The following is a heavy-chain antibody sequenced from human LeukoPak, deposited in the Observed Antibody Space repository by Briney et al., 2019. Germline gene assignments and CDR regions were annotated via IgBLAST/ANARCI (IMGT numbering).Heavy chain of an antibody. CDR1: GYTFTSYY. D-gene: IGHD3-10*01. CDR2: INPSGGST. J-gene: IGHJ4*02. V-gene: IGHV1-46*01. CDR3: ASPMYYYGSGSYYEVGY. Sequence: ASVKVSCKASGYTFTSYYMHWVRQAPGQGLEWMGIINPSGGSTSYAQKFQGRVTMTRDTSTSTVYMELSSLRSEDTAVYYCASPMYYYGSGSYYEVGYWGQGTLVTVSS.